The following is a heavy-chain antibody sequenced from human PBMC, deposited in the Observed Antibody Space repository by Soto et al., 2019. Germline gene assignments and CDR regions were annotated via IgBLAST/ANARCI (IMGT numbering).Heavy chain of an antibody. CDR3: ARAPYSSGWYDYYYGMDV. Sequence: QVQLVESGGGLVKPGGSLRLYCAASGFTFSDYYMSWIRQAPGKGLERVSYLTSGSTIYYADSVKGRFTISRDNAKNSLHLQMNSLRAEDTAVYYCARAPYSSGWYDYYYGMDVWGQGTTVTVSS. V-gene: IGHV3-11*01. J-gene: IGHJ6*02. CDR2: LTSGSTI. D-gene: IGHD6-19*01. CDR1: GFTFSDYY.